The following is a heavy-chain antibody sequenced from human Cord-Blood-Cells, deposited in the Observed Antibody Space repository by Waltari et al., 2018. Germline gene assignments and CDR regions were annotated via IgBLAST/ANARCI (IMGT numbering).Heavy chain of an antibody. D-gene: IGHD1-26*01. CDR2: INHSGST. Sequence: QVQLQQWGAGLLKPSETLSLTCAVYGGSFSGYYWSWIRQPPGKGLEWIGEINHSGSTNYNPSLKSRVTISVDTSKKQFSLKLSSVTAADTAVYYCAIVGATYYYFQHWGQGTLVTVSS. V-gene: IGHV4-34*01. J-gene: IGHJ1*01. CDR3: AIVGATYYYFQH. CDR1: GGSFSGYY.